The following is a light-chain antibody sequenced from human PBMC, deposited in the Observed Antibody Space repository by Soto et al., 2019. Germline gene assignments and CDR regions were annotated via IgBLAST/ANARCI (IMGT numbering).Light chain of an antibody. V-gene: IGKV1-39*01. CDR2: AAS. CDR3: QQSQSFPLT. Sequence: DIQMTQSPSSPSASVGDRVTITCRASQSINSYLNWYQLKPGKAPKLLIYAASRFQSGVSSRFSGSGSGTDFTLTISNLQPEDSATYYCQQSQSFPLTFGGGTKVEIK. CDR1: QSINSY. J-gene: IGKJ4*01.